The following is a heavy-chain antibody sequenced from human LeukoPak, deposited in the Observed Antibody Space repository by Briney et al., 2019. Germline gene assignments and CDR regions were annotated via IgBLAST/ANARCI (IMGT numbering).Heavy chain of an antibody. CDR1: GFTFSNAW. Sequence: GGSLRLSCAASGFTFSNAWMNWVRQAPGKGLEWVSSISSSSSYIYYADSVKGRFTISRDNAKNSLYLQMNSLRAEDTAVYYCARDLRRAFDIWGQGTMVTVSS. V-gene: IGHV3-21*01. J-gene: IGHJ3*02. CDR3: ARDLRRAFDI. D-gene: IGHD3-9*01. CDR2: ISSSSSYI.